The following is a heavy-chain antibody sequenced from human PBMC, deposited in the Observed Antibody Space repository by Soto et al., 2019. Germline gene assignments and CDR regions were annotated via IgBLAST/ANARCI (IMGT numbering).Heavy chain of an antibody. CDR2: IIPIVHTA. J-gene: IGHJ5*02. Sequence: QVQLVQPGAEVKKPGSSVKVSCKASGGTFRSNGISCVRQAPVQGLEWLGGIIPIVHTASYALTFRGRVTTAADESTHTAYMQLRSPRSADAAVYYCAMITMIHSFEPLGQGTLVTVSS. CDR1: GGTFRSNG. D-gene: IGHD3-22*01. V-gene: IGHV1-69*01. CDR3: AMITMIHSFEP.